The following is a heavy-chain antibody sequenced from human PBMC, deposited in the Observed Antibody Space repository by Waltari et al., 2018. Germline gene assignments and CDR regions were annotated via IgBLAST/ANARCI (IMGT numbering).Heavy chain of an antibody. J-gene: IGHJ5*02. V-gene: IGHV1-18*01. Sequence: QIQLVQSGAEVKKPGASVKVSCKASGYTFSDYGIIWVRQAPGQGLEWMGWTRGNNGHTNHAQKFQGRLIMTEDTSATTVYMELTYLTSDDTAVYYCARERHRLMEEGYLMALDPWGQGTLVTVSS. CDR1: GYTFSDYG. CDR3: ARERHRLMEEGYLMALDP. CDR2: TRGNNGHT. D-gene: IGHD3-3*01.